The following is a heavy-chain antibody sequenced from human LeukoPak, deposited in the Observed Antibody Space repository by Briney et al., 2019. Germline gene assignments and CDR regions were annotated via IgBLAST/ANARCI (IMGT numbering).Heavy chain of an antibody. V-gene: IGHV3-30*02. J-gene: IGHJ4*02. CDR2: ISFDGSQK. CDR1: GFTFSNYG. Sequence: GGSLRLSCAASGFTFSNYGMHWVRQAPGKGLEWVALISFDGSQKYYADSVKGRFTISRDNSKNTLYLQMNSLRAEDTAVYYCAKDRRYSSSSFDYWGQGTLVTVSS. D-gene: IGHD6-6*01. CDR3: AKDRRYSSSSFDY.